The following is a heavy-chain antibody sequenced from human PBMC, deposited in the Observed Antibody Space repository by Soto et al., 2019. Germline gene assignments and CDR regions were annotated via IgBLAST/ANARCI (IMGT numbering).Heavy chain of an antibody. J-gene: IGHJ6*02. CDR1: GGTVIGYY. Sequence: SETLSLTCAVYGGTVIGYYWSWIRQPPGKGLEWIGGINHSGSTNYNPSLKSRVTISVDTSKNQFSRKLSSVTAAATAVYYCARGGYSYGLYYYYYGMDVWGQGTTVTVS. D-gene: IGHD5-18*01. CDR3: ARGGYSYGLYYYYYGMDV. CDR2: INHSGST. V-gene: IGHV4-34*01.